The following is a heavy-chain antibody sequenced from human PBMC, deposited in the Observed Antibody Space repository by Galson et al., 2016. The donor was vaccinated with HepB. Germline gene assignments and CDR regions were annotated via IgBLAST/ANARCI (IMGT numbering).Heavy chain of an antibody. V-gene: IGHV1-3*01. D-gene: IGHD6-19*01. CDR1: GYIFSSFA. CDR3: ARERPDIAVAAFDY. Sequence: SVKVSCKASGYIFSSFAIHWVRQAPGQGLEWMGRINADNGDTKYSQKLQGRVNIMRDTSANTVYMELRGLTSEDSAIYYCARERPDIAVAAFDYWGQGTLVTVSS. J-gene: IGHJ4*02. CDR2: INADNGDT.